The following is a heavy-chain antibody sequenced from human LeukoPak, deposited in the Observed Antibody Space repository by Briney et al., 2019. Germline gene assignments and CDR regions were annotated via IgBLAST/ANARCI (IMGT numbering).Heavy chain of an antibody. CDR3: ARDHGDCSSTSCYPTYYFDY. CDR1: GYTFTGYY. CDR2: INPNSGGT. V-gene: IGHV1-2*02. Sequence: ASVKVSCKASGYTFTGYYMHWVQHAPGQGLEWMGWINPNSGGTNYAQKFQGRVTMTRDTSISTAYMELSRLRSDDTAVYYCARDHGDCSSTSCYPTYYFDYWGQGTLVTVSS. D-gene: IGHD2-2*01. J-gene: IGHJ4*02.